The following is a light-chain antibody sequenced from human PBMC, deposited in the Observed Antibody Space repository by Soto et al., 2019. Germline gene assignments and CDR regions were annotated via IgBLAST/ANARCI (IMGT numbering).Light chain of an antibody. CDR3: QQRGDWRT. CDR2: GAS. V-gene: IGKV3-11*01. J-gene: IGKJ2*01. CDR1: QGVGNY. Sequence: EIVLTQSPATLSLSPGERATLSCRASQGVGNYLAWYQHKPGQPPRLLIYGASNRATDIPARFSGSGSGTHFTLTISSLEPEDFAVYYCQQRGDWRTFGQGTKLEIK.